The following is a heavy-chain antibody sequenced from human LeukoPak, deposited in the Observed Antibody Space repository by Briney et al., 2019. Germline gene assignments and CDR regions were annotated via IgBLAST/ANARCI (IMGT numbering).Heavy chain of an antibody. CDR3: AKLAKYFYGAETFYFFEH. J-gene: IGHJ4*02. CDR2: INQDGTEK. Sequence: QSGGSLRLSCAASGFSFTTYWMSWVRQAQGKGLEWVANINQDGTEKYYVDSVKGRFTISRDNGKNSLYLQMNSLRVEDTAVYYCAKLAKYFYGAETFYFFEHWGQGTPVTASS. CDR1: GFSFTTYW. V-gene: IGHV3-7*01. D-gene: IGHD3-10*01.